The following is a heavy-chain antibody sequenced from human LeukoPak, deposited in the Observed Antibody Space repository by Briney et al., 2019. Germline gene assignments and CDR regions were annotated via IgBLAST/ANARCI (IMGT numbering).Heavy chain of an antibody. CDR2: ISPDGNKE. J-gene: IGHJ4*02. Sequence: GGSLRLSCAASGFTFSIFGIHWVRQAPGKGLEWVAAISPDGNKEYHTESVKGRFTVSRDNSNNMIYLQINSLRGEDSAVYYRAKINNVDDFWGQGTLVTVSS. D-gene: IGHD1/OR15-1a*01. V-gene: IGHV3-30*18. CDR1: GFTFSIFG. CDR3: AKINNVDDF.